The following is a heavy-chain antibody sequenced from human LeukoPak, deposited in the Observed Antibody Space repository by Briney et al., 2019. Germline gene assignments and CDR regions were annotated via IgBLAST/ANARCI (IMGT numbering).Heavy chain of an antibody. CDR3: ARDSAYCSGGTCLRVFDY. V-gene: IGHV4-59*01. D-gene: IGHD2-15*01. J-gene: IGHJ4*02. CDR2: IYYSGST. Sequence: SETLSLTCTVSGGSISSYYWSWIRQPPGKGLEWIGYIYYSGSTNYNPSLKSRVTISVDTSKNQFSLKLSSVTAADTAVYYCARDSAYCSGGTCLRVFDYWGQGTLVTVSS. CDR1: GGSISSYY.